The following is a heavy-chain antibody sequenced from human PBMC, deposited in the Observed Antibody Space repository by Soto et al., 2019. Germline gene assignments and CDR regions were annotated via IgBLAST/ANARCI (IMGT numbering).Heavy chain of an antibody. CDR2: ISSSGSTI. V-gene: IGHV3-11*01. J-gene: IGHJ6*03. CDR1: GFTFSDYY. Sequence: GGSLRLSCAASGFTFSDYYMSWIRQAPGKGLEWVSYISSSGSTIYYADSVKGRFTISRDNAKNSLYLQMNSLRAEDTAVYYCARDKGPYYYYYMDVWGKGTTVTVSS. CDR3: ARDKGPYYYYYMDV.